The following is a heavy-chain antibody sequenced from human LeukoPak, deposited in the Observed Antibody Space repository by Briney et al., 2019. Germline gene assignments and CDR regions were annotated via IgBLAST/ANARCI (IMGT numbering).Heavy chain of an antibody. Sequence: GGSLRLSCAASGFTFFDYAMTWVRQAPGKGLEWVSALSGGGDKSFYADSVKGRFTISRDNSKDMLFLQMNSLRAEDTAVYFCAKDTRRGSGMKDGFEFWGHGTMVTVSP. CDR2: LSGGGDKS. J-gene: IGHJ3*01. CDR3: AKDTRRGSGMKDGFEF. D-gene: IGHD3-10*01. CDR1: GFTFFDYA. V-gene: IGHV3-23*01.